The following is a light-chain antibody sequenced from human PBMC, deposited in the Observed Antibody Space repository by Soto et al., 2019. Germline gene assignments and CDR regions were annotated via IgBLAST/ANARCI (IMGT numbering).Light chain of an antibody. CDR1: ALPKQF. Sequence: SYELTQPPSVSVSPGQTARITCSGDALPKQFASWYQQKPGQAPLLMIYKDTYRPSGIPERFSGSSSGTTVTLTISGVQAEDDADYYCQSADSGGISFVFGTGTKLTVL. V-gene: IGLV3-25*02. J-gene: IGLJ1*01. CDR2: KDT. CDR3: QSADSGGISFV.